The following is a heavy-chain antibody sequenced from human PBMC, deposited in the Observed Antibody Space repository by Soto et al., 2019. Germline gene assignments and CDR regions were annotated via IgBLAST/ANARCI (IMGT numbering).Heavy chain of an antibody. V-gene: IGHV3-33*08. CDR2: IWYDGSNK. J-gene: IGHJ4*02. CDR3: ARGSWYYDSSGYRSPFDY. Sequence: PGGSLRLSSGSSGFTFSSYGVHLVRQAPGKGLEWVAVIWYDGSNKYYADSVKGRFTISRDNSKNTLYLQMNSLRAEDTAVYYCARGSWYYDSSGYRSPFDYWGQGTLVTVSS. CDR1: GFTFSSYG. D-gene: IGHD3-22*01.